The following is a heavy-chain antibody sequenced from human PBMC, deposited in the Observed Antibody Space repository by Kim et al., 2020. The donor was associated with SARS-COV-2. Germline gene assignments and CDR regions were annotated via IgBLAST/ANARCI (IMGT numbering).Heavy chain of an antibody. CDR3: ARDIPRHPGGSSDAFDI. Sequence: VKGRFTISRDNSKNTLYLQKNSLRAEDTAVYYCARDIPRHPGGSSDAFDIWGQGTMVTVSS. D-gene: IGHD2-2*01. V-gene: IGHV3-30*07. J-gene: IGHJ3*02.